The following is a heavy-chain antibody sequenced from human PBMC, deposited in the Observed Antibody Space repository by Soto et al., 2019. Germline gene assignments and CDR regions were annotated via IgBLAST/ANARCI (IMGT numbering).Heavy chain of an antibody. V-gene: IGHV1-3*01. CDR1: GYTLTSYA. J-gene: IGHJ4*01. Sequence: ASVKVSCEASGYTLTSYAMHCVRQAPGQRLEWMGWINAGNGNTKYSQKFQGRVTITRDTSASTAYMELSSLRSEDTAVYYCARDLGGYYPWGQGTLVPVSS. D-gene: IGHD3-22*01. CDR3: ARDLGGYYP. CDR2: INAGNGNT.